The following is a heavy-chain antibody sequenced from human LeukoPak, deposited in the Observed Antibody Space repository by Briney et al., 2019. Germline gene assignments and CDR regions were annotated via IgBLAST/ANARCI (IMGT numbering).Heavy chain of an antibody. V-gene: IGHV4-39*07. D-gene: IGHD3-10*01. Sequence: SETLSLTCTVSGGSISSSSYYWGWIRQPPGKGLEWIGSIYYSGSTYYNPSLKSRVTISVDTSKNQFSLKLSSVTAADTAVYYCAREGWGEGYFDYWGQGTLVTVSS. J-gene: IGHJ4*02. CDR2: IYYSGST. CDR1: GGSISSSSYY. CDR3: AREGWGEGYFDY.